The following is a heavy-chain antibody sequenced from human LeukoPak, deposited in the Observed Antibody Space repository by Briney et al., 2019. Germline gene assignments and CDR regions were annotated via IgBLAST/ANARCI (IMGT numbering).Heavy chain of an antibody. V-gene: IGHV4-59*01. CDR1: GGSISNYY. CDR3: ARGGGFGSPPAY. J-gene: IGHJ4*02. D-gene: IGHD3-10*01. Sequence: SETLSLTCTVSGGSISNYYWGWIRQPPGKGLEWIGYIYHSGSVNYNPSLKSRVTISVDTTNNQFSLKLNSVTAADTAVYYCARGGGFGSPPAYWGQGTLVTVSS. CDR2: IYHSGSV.